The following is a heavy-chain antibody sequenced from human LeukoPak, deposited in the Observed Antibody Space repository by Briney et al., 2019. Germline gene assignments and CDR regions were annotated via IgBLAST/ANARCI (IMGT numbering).Heavy chain of an antibody. J-gene: IGHJ4*02. CDR1: GFTFSNYG. V-gene: IGHV3-30*02. CDR2: IRYDGINK. CDR3: AKFGDGDDYNLDY. D-gene: IGHD5-24*01. Sequence: GGSLRFSCVASGFTFSNYGIHWVRQAPGKGLEWVAFIRYDGINKYYADSVKGRFTISRDNSKNTLYLQMNSLRAEDTAVYYCAKFGDGDDYNLDYWGQGSLVTVSS.